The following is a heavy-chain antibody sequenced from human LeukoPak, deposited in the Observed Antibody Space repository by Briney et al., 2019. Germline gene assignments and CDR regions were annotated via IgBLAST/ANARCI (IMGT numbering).Heavy chain of an antibody. J-gene: IGHJ4*02. Sequence: GGSLRLSCAASGFTVSNNYMSWVRQALGKGLEWVSVIYSGGSTYYTDSVKGRFTISRDNSKNTLYLQMNSLRADDTAVYYCVCRIGGAPQWGQGTLVTVSS. V-gene: IGHV3-53*01. CDR1: GFTVSNNY. CDR2: IYSGGST. CDR3: VCRIGGAPQ. D-gene: IGHD1-26*01.